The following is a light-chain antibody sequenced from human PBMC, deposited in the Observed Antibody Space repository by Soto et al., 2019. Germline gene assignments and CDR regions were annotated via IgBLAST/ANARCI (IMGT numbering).Light chain of an antibody. CDR2: GAS. V-gene: IGKV3-15*01. J-gene: IGKJ1*01. CDR3: QQYNNWPPRT. Sequence: EIVMTQSPATLSVSPGERATLSCRASQSVSSNLAWYQQKPGQAPRLLIYGASTRATGIPARFSGSGSGTEFTLTISSLQSEDCGVYYCQQYNNWPPRTFGQGTKVEIK. CDR1: QSVSSN.